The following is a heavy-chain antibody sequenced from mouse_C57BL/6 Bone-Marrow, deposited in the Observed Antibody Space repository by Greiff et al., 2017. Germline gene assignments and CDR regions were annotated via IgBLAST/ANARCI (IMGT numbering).Heavy chain of an antibody. CDR3: ASAGVSAWSFDV. J-gene: IGHJ1*03. D-gene: IGHD6-1*01. CDR2: IYPGDGDT. Sequence: VQLQQSGPELVKPGASVKISCKASGYAFSSSWMNWVKQRPGKGLEWIGRIYPGDGDTNYNGKFKGKATLAADKSSSTAYMQMCSLTSEDSAVCFCASAGVSAWSFDVWGTGTTVTVSS. V-gene: IGHV1-82*01. CDR1: GYAFSSSW.